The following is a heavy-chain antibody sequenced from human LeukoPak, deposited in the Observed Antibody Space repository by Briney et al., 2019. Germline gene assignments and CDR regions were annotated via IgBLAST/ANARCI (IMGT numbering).Heavy chain of an antibody. CDR1: GYTFTSYY. V-gene: IGHV1-46*01. CDR3: ARGLLWFGELLSPHNWFDP. Sequence: ASVKVSCKASGYTFTSYYMHWVRQAPGQGLEWMGIINPSGGSTSYAQKFQGRVTMTRDMSTSTVYMELSSLRSEDTAVYYCARGLLWFGELLSPHNWFDPWGQGTLVTVSS. D-gene: IGHD3-10*01. CDR2: INPSGGST. J-gene: IGHJ5*02.